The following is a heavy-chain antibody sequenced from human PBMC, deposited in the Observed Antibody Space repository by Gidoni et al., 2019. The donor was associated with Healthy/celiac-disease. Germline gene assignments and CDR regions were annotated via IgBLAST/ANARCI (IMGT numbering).Heavy chain of an antibody. CDR2: IYYSGST. CDR3: ARWPGGYCGGDCYSGALYYFDY. Sequence: QVQLQESGPGLVKPSETLSLTCTVCGGSISSYYSSWIRQPPGKGLEWIGYIYYSGSTNYNPSLKSRVTISVDTSKNQFSLKLSSVTAADTAVYYCARWPGGYCGGDCYSGALYYFDYWGQGTLVTVSS. V-gene: IGHV4-59*01. D-gene: IGHD2-21*02. CDR1: GGSISSYY. J-gene: IGHJ4*02.